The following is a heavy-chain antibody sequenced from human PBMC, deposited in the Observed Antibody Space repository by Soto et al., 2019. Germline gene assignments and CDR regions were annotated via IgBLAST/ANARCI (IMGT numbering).Heavy chain of an antibody. V-gene: IGHV4-31*03. CDR3: ARVEDFKYYFDY. CDR2: IYYSGST. J-gene: IGHJ4*02. CDR1: GGSISSDGYY. Sequence: PSETLSLTCTVSGGSISSDGYYWSWIRQHPGKGLEWIGYIYYSGSTYYNPSLKSRVTISVDTSKNQFSLKLSSVTAADTAVYYCARVEDFKYYFDYWGQGTLVTVSS. D-gene: IGHD2-15*01.